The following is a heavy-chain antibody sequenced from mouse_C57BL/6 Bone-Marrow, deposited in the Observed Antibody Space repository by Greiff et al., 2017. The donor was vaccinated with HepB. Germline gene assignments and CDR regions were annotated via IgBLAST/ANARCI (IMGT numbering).Heavy chain of an antibody. CDR1: GFTFTDYY. CDR3: ARSVDSSGRYYYAMDY. V-gene: IGHV7-3*01. D-gene: IGHD3-2*02. Sequence: EVNVVESGGGLVQPGGSLSLSCAASGFTFTDYYMSWVRQPPGKALEWLGFIRNKANGYTTEYSASVKGRFTISRDNSQSILYLQMNALRAEDSATYYCARSVDSSGRYYYAMDYWGQGTSVTVSS. CDR2: IRNKANGYTT. J-gene: IGHJ4*01.